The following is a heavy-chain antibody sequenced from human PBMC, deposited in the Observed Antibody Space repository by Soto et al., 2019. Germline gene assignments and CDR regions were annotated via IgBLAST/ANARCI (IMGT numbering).Heavy chain of an antibody. CDR3: ARGFPLWFDP. J-gene: IGHJ5*02. V-gene: IGHV1-3*05. CDR1: GYTFTNYA. CDR2: INAGNGNT. Sequence: QVQLVQSGAEEKKPGASVKVSCKASGYTFTNYAMHWVRQAPGQRLEWMGWINAGNGNTKYSQKFQGRVTITRDTSASTAYMVLSSLRSEDTAVYYFARGFPLWFDPWGQGTLVTVSS. D-gene: IGHD3-16*02.